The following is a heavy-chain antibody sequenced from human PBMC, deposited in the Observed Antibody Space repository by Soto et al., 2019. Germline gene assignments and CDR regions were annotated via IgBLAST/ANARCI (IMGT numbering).Heavy chain of an antibody. D-gene: IGHD1-1*01. J-gene: IGHJ6*02. CDR3: ARHTKLFYYYGMEV. CDR2: INHSGSR. Sequence: SETLSLTCTFAGYSIISAHYWVWIRPPPGKGLEWIASINHSGSRNHNPSLKSRVTMSVDTSKNQFSLKLSSVTAADTAVYYCARHTKLFYYYGMEVWGQATSVNVS. V-gene: IGHV4-38-2*02. CDR1: GYSIISAHY.